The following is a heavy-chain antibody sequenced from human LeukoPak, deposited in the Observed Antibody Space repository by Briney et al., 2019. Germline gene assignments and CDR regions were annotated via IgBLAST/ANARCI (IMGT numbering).Heavy chain of an antibody. D-gene: IGHD5-12*01. CDR3: ARDLSGYDLIGMDV. V-gene: IGHV1-18*04. CDR1: GYTFTSYG. Sequence: GASVKVSCKASGYTFTSYGISWVRQAPGQGLEWMGWISAYNGNTNYAQKLQGRVTMTTDTSTSTAYMELRSLRSDDTAVYYCARDLSGYDLIGMDVWGKGTTVIVSS. CDR2: ISAYNGNT. J-gene: IGHJ6*04.